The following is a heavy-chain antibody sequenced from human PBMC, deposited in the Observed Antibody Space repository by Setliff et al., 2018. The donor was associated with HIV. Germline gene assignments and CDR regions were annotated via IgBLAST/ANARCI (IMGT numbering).Heavy chain of an antibody. V-gene: IGHV1-69*13. CDR3: ARVGYSSGWFGP. D-gene: IGHD6-19*01. Sequence: ASVKVSCKASGGTFSSYAISWVRQAPGQGLEWMGGIIPIFGTANYAQKFQGRVTITADESTSTAYMELSSLRSEDTAVYYCARVGYSSGWFGPWGQGTLVTSPQ. CDR2: IIPIFGTA. CDR1: GGTFSSYA. J-gene: IGHJ5*02.